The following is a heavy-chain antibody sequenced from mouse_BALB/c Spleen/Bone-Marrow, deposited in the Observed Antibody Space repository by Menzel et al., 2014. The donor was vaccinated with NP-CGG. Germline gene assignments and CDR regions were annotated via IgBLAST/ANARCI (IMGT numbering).Heavy chain of an antibody. D-gene: IGHD1-1*01. Sequence: QVQLQQSGPGLVAPSQSLSITCTVSGFSLTSYGVHWVRQPPGKGLEWLGVIWTGGTTNYDSALMSRLSISKDNSESQVFLKTKSLQTDDTAIYYCARDYGSRHYFDYWGQGTTLTVSS. CDR3: ARDYGSRHYFDY. CDR2: IWTGGTT. J-gene: IGHJ2*01. V-gene: IGHV2-9*02. CDR1: GFSLTSYG.